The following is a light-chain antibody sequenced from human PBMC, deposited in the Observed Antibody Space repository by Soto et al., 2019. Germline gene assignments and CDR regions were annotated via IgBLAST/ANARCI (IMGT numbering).Light chain of an antibody. CDR2: GNT. CDR3: LSFDSSLSVV. Sequence: QSVLTQPPSVSGAPGQRVTISCTGSSSNIGAGYDVHWYQQLPGRAPKLLIYGNTKRPSGVPDRFSGSKSGTSASLAITGLQAEDEADYYCLSFDSSLSVVFGGGTKVTVL. CDR1: SSNIGAGYD. J-gene: IGLJ2*01. V-gene: IGLV1-40*01.